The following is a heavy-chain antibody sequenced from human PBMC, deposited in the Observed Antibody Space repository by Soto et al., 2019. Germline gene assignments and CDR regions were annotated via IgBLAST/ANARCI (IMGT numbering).Heavy chain of an antibody. CDR1: GGSISSGGYS. D-gene: IGHD3-3*01. J-gene: IGHJ4*02. CDR2: IYHSGST. V-gene: IGHV4-30-2*01. Sequence: QLQLQESGSGLVKPSQTLSLTCAVSGGSISSGGYSWSWIRQPPGKGLEWIGYIYHSGSTYYNPSLTSRVTISVNRSKNQFSLMLSSVTAADTAVYGWAGGGIFVLAIDYWGQGTLVTVSS. CDR3: AGGGIFVLAIDY.